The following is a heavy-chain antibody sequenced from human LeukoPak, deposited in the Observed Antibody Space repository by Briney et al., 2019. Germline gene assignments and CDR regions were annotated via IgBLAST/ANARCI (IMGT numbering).Heavy chain of an antibody. CDR1: GFTFGDYT. V-gene: IGHV3-43*02. J-gene: IGHJ4*02. CDR3: AKGHFGAGHY. CDR2: ITGDGGTT. D-gene: IGHD3-3*01. Sequence: GGSLRLSCAASGFTFGDYTMHWFRQPPGRGLQWVSLITGDGGTTSYAGSVKGRLTISRDNSKNSLSLHMNSLRNEDTALYYCAKGHFGAGHYWGQGTLVTVSS.